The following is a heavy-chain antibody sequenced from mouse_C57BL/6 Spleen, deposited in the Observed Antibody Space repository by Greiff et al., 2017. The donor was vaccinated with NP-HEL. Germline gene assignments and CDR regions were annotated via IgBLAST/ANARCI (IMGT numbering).Heavy chain of an antibody. CDR2: IYPGDGDT. J-gene: IGHJ4*01. Sequence: QVQLKQSGAELVKPGASVKISCKASRYAFSSYWMNWVKQRPGKGLEWIGQIYPGDGDTNYNGKFKGKATLTADKSSSTAYMQLSSLTSEDSAVYFCARIEGWLLRDYAMDYWGQGTSVTVSS. CDR1: RYAFSSYW. V-gene: IGHV1-80*01. D-gene: IGHD2-3*01. CDR3: ARIEGWLLRDYAMDY.